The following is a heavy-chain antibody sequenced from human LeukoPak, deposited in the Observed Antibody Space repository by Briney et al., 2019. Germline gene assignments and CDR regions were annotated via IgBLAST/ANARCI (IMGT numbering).Heavy chain of an antibody. CDR1: GFTFSSYG. Sequence: GGSLRLSCAASGFTFSSYGMHWVRQAPGKGLEWVAVISYDGSNKYYADSAKGRFTISRDNSKNTLYLQMNSLRAEDTAVYYCAKGSSSGSFDYWGQGTLVTVSS. J-gene: IGHJ4*02. V-gene: IGHV3-30*18. CDR2: ISYDGSNK. CDR3: AKGSSSGSFDY. D-gene: IGHD6-6*01.